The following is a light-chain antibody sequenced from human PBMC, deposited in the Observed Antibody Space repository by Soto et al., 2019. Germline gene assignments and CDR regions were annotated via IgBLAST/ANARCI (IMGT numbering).Light chain of an antibody. V-gene: IGKV1-12*01. J-gene: IGKJ4*01. CDR2: AAS. CDR1: QAISSY. CDR3: QQTMTFPLT. Sequence: DIQMTQSPSSVSASVGDRVTITCRASQAISSYLAWYQQKPGRAPKLLISAASSLQSGVPSKFSGSGSGTDFTLTFSSLQPEDFATYYCQQTMTFPLTFGGGTKVEI.